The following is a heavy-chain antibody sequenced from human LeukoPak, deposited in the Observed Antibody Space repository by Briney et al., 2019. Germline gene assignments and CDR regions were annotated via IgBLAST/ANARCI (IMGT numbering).Heavy chain of an antibody. D-gene: IGHD3-10*01. CDR1: GGSISSYY. CDR3: ARDPTLLWFGEPLEAFDI. Sequence: PSETLSLTCTVSGGSISSYYWSWIRQPAGKGLEWIGRIYTSGSTNYNPSLKSRVTMSVDTSKNQFSLKLSSVTAADTAVYYCARDPTLLWFGEPLEAFDIWGQGTMVTVSS. V-gene: IGHV4-4*07. J-gene: IGHJ3*02. CDR2: IYTSGST.